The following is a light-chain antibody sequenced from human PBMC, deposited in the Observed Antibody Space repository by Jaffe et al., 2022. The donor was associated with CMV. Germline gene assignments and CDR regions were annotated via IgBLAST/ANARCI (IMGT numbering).Light chain of an antibody. V-gene: IGKV1-27*01. CDR1: QAITNS. Sequence: DIQLTQSPSSLSASLGDRVIITCRASQAITNSLAWYQQKPGKAPKLLIYSVSNLQSGVPSRFSGSGSGTDFTLTISSLQPDDVATYYCEKYNSVPPTFGQGTKVEIK. CDR2: SVS. CDR3: EKYNSVPPT. J-gene: IGKJ1*01.